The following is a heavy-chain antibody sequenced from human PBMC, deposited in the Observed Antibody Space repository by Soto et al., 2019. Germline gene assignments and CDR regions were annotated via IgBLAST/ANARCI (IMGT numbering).Heavy chain of an antibody. V-gene: IGHV4-59*08. Sequence: SETLSLTCNVSGGFINNYYWAWIRQPPGKGLEWIGDIYHSGSTTYNPSLRSRVSISVDTSKTQFSLKLGSVTASDTAVYYCARQASCGGNHCYPSERGHRTQVTVSS. CDR3: ARQASCGGNHCYPSE. CDR2: IYHSGST. J-gene: IGHJ4*01. D-gene: IGHD2-21*01. CDR1: GGFINNYY.